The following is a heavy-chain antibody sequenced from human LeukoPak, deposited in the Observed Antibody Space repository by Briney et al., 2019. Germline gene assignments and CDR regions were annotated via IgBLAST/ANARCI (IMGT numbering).Heavy chain of an antibody. D-gene: IGHD6-13*01. CDR3: ARVYLSQQLVPGLDY. Sequence: PGGSLRLSCAASGFTLSSYAMSWVRQAPGKGLEWVSAISDTGNTYHADSVKGRFTISRDSSKNTLFLQMNRLRPEDTALYYCARVYLSQQLVPGLDYWGQGTLVTVSS. CDR2: ISDTGNT. CDR1: GFTLSSYA. J-gene: IGHJ4*02. V-gene: IGHV3-23*01.